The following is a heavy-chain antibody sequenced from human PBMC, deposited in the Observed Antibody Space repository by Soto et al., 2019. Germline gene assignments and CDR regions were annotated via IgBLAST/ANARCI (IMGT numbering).Heavy chain of an antibody. Sequence: GGSLRLSCAASGFTFSSYAMSWVRQAPGKGLEWVSAISGSGGSTYYADSVKGRFTISRDNSKNTLYLQMNSLRAEDTAVYYCAKSFPTMVRGAFYYYYYYMDVWGKGTTVTVSS. J-gene: IGHJ6*03. CDR3: AKSFPTMVRGAFYYYYYYMDV. D-gene: IGHD3-10*01. CDR2: ISGSGGST. V-gene: IGHV3-23*01. CDR1: GFTFSSYA.